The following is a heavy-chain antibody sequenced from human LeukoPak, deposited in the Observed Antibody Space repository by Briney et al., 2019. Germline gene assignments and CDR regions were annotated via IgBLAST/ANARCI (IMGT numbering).Heavy chain of an antibody. J-gene: IGHJ4*02. CDR3: SSSDYVYYFDY. Sequence: SETLSLTCTVPGGSIDSSSYYWGWIRQPPGKGLEWIGSIYYSGSTYYNPSLKSRVTISVDTSKNQFSLKLSSVTAADTAVYYCSSSDYVYYFDYWGQGTLVTVSS. CDR2: IYYSGST. V-gene: IGHV4-39*01. D-gene: IGHD4/OR15-4a*01. CDR1: GGSIDSSSYY.